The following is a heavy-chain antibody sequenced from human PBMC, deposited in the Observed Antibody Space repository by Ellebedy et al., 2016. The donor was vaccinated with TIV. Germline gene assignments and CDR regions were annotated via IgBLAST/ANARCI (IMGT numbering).Heavy chain of an antibody. CDR3: TRGPPWGS. CDR2: IRSKAYGGTT. J-gene: IGHJ5*02. D-gene: IGHD1-14*01. V-gene: IGHV3-49*04. Sequence: GESLKISCTGSGFTFGDYAMSWVRQAPGKGLEWVSFIRSKAYGGTTKYAASVSGRFTISRDDSKSIAYLQMNSLKTEDTAMYYCTRGPPWGSWGQGTLVTVSS. CDR1: GFTFGDYA.